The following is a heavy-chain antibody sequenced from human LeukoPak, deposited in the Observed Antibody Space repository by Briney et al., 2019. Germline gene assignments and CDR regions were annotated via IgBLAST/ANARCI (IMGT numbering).Heavy chain of an antibody. CDR3: TRGADTILVNWFDP. D-gene: IGHD2/OR15-2a*01. V-gene: IGHV3-73*01. CDR1: GFTFSGSA. J-gene: IGHJ5*02. CDR2: IRSKANSYAT. Sequence: GGSLRLSCAASGFTFSGSAMHWVRQASGKGLEWVGRIRSKANSYATAYAASVKGRFTISRDDSKNTAYLRMNSLKTEDTAVYYCTRGADTILVNWFDPWGQGTLVTVCS.